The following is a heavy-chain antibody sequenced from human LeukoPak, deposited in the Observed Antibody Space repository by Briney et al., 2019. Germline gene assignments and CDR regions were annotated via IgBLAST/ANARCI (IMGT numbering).Heavy chain of an antibody. D-gene: IGHD4-23*01. J-gene: IGHJ4*02. Sequence: SETLSLTCTVSGGSVSSSSYYWSWIRQPPGKGLEWIGYIYYSGSTNYNPSLKSRVTISVDTSKNQFSLKLSSVTAADTAVYYCARLSTVVKDHFDYWGQGTLVTVSS. CDR1: GGSVSSSSYY. CDR2: IYYSGST. V-gene: IGHV4-61*01. CDR3: ARLSTVVKDHFDY.